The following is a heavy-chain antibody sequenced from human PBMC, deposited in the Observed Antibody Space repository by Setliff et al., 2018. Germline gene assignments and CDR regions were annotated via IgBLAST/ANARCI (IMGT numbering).Heavy chain of an antibody. D-gene: IGHD3-10*01. CDR2: IKQDGSDK. Sequence: PGGSLRLSCAASGFTFSAHYMDWLRQAPGKGLEWVANIKQDGSDKYYVDSVKGRFTISRDNAKNSLYLQMNSLRAEDTAVYYCAKTWIRGVRPAYFDHWGQGALVTVSS. CDR3: AKTWIRGVRPAYFDH. J-gene: IGHJ4*02. CDR1: GFTFSAHY. V-gene: IGHV3-7*01.